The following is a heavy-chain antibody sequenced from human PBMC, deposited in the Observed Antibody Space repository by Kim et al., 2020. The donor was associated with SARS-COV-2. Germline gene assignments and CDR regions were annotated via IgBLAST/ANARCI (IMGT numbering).Heavy chain of an antibody. Sequence: GGSLRLSCAASGFIFSRYEMNWVRQAPGQGLEWVSYINKNGNKIYYADSVKGRFTISRDNPKNSLYLQMNSLRAADTAFYYCARGQENSDYFIIGDFHHWGQGTLVTVSS. CDR3: ARGQENSDYFIIGDFHH. V-gene: IGHV3-48*03. CDR1: GFIFSRYE. J-gene: IGHJ1*01. D-gene: IGHD5-12*01. CDR2: INKNGNKI.